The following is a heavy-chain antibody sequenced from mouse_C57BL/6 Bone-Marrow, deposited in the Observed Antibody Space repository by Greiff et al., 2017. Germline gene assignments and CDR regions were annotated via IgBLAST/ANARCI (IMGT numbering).Heavy chain of an antibody. J-gene: IGHJ2*01. V-gene: IGHV5-6*01. D-gene: IGHD3-2*02. CDR1: GFTFSSYG. CDR3: ARLDSSGYVDY. CDR2: LSSGGSYT. Sequence: EVHLVESGGDLVKPGGSLKLSCAASGFTFSSYGMSWVRQTPDKRLEWVATLSSGGSYTYYPDSVKGRLTISRDNAKNTLYLQMSSLKSEDTAMYDCARLDSSGYVDYWGQGTTLTVSS.